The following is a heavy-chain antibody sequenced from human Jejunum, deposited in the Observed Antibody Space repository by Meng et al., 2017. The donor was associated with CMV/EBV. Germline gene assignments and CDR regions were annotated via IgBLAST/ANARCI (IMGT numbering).Heavy chain of an antibody. CDR1: GNTFRSYG. V-gene: IGHV1-18*01. J-gene: IGHJ4*02. CDR3: TRDGLQYTEGSSY. CDR2: ISGYNGAT. Sequence: QIHLVQSGAEMKKPGASVKVSCKVSGNTFRSYGINWVRQAPGQGLEWMGWISGYNGATNYAQKFQGRVTMTTDTSTTTAYMELRSLRSDDTALYYCTRDGLQYTEGSSYWGQGTLVTVSS. D-gene: IGHD3/OR15-3a*01.